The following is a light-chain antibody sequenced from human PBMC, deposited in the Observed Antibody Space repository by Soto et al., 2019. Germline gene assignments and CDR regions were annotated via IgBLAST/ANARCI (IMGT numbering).Light chain of an antibody. V-gene: IGKV1-5*03. CDR3: QHYNSYSEA. J-gene: IGKJ1*01. Sequence: DIQMTQSPSTLSGSVGDRLTITCRASQTISSWLAWYQQKPGKAPKLLIYKASTLKSGVPSRFSGRGSGTEFTLTISSLQTDDLATYYCQHYNSYSEAFGPGTKVDIK. CDR2: KAS. CDR1: QTISSW.